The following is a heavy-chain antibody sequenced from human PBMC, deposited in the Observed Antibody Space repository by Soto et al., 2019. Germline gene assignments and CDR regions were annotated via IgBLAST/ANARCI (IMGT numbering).Heavy chain of an antibody. CDR1: GGSVSSGRYY. CDR2: IYFSGRT. Sequence: QVQLQESCPGLVKPSETLSLTCTVSGGSVSSGRYYWSWSRQPPGKGLEWIGYIYFSGRTSYNSSLKSRVTISVDTSNNQFSLKLNSVTAADTAVYYCARSGAGSGWLGGQGTLVTVSS. CDR3: ARSGAGSGWL. J-gene: IGHJ4*02. D-gene: IGHD6-19*01. V-gene: IGHV4-61*01.